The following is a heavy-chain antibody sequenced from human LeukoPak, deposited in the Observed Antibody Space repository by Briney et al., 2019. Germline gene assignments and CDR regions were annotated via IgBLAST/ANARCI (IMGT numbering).Heavy chain of an antibody. CDR1: GFTFSDFY. Sequence: GGSLRLSCAASGFTFSDFYMSWIRQAPGKGLEWVSYIGSSSTYTNYADSVKGRFPISRDNAKNSLYLQMSSLRADDTAVYYCARGGQELDNWGQGTLVTVSS. D-gene: IGHD1-26*01. CDR3: ARGGQELDN. V-gene: IGHV3-11*06. CDR2: IGSSSTYT. J-gene: IGHJ4*02.